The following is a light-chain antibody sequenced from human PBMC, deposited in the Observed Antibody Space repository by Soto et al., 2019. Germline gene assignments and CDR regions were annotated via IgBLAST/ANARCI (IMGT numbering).Light chain of an antibody. CDR1: QNIFNF. Sequence: DTVLTQSPVTLSLSPGEGATLSCRASQNIFNFLGWYQHKPGQAPRLLIYDASNRANGIPARFSGSGSGTDFTLTISSLEPEDSVVYYCQQRSTWPPAFGQGTKLEIK. CDR3: QQRSTWPPA. V-gene: IGKV3-11*01. J-gene: IGKJ2*01. CDR2: DAS.